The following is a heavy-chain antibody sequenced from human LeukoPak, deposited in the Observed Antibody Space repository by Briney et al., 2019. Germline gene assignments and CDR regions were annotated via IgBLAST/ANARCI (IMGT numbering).Heavy chain of an antibody. Sequence: KPSETLSLTCTVSGGSISSYYWSWIRQPPGKGLEWNGYIYYSGSTNYNPSLKSRVTISVDTSKNQFSLKLSSVTAADTAVYYCARVRRSAVAGLWLDYWGQGTLVTVSS. CDR3: ARVRRSAVAGLWLDY. J-gene: IGHJ4*02. D-gene: IGHD6-19*01. V-gene: IGHV4-59*01. CDR1: GGSISSYY. CDR2: IYYSGST.